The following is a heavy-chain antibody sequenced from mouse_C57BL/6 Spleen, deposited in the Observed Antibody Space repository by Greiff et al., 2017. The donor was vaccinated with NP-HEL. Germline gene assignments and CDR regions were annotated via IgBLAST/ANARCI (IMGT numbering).Heavy chain of an antibody. V-gene: IGHV1-50*01. CDR3: ARYDYGYYAMDY. D-gene: IGHD2-4*01. J-gene: IGHJ4*01. Sequence: QVQLQQPGAELVKPGASVKLSCKASGYTFTSYWMQWVKQRPGQGLEWIGEIDPSDSYTNYNQKFKGKATLTVDTSSSTAYMQLSSLTSEDSAVYYCARYDYGYYAMDYWGQGTSVTVSS. CDR1: GYTFTSYW. CDR2: IDPSDSYT.